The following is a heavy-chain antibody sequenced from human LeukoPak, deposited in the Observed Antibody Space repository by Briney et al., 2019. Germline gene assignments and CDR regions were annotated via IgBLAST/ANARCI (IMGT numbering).Heavy chain of an antibody. CDR3: ARDSRGGFRFGGSSVNWYFDL. D-gene: IGHD1-26*01. V-gene: IGHV4-4*07. Sequence: SETLSLTCTVSGGSTSSYYWSWIRQPAGKGLEWIGRIYTSGSTNYNPSLKSRVTMSVDTSKNQFSLKLSSVTAADTAVYYCARDSRGGFRFGGSSVNWYFDLWGRGTLVTVSS. CDR2: IYTSGST. J-gene: IGHJ2*01. CDR1: GGSTSSYY.